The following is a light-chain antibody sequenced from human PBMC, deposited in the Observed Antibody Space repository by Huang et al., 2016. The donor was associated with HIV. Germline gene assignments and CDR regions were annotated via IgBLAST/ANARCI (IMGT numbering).Light chain of an antibody. V-gene: IGKV3-15*01. CDR2: AAS. CDR1: QRVGNN. J-gene: IGKJ2*01. CDR3: LHYDNWPPYT. Sequence: EIVMTQSPTTLSVSPGERATLSCRASQRVGNNIAWYQQKPGQAPRLLSYAASTRPTGISGRCSGSGSETEFTLTISSLQSEDFAVYYCLHYDNWPPYTFGQGTKVELK.